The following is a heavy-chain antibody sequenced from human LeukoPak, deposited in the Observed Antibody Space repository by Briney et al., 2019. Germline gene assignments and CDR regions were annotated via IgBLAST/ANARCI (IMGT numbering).Heavy chain of an antibody. CDR2: ISGSGGST. D-gene: IGHD2-15*01. J-gene: IGHJ4*02. CDR3: AKARAPYCSGGSCYRTCDY. Sequence: PGGSLRLSCAASGLTFSSYAMSWVRQAPGKGLEWVSAISGSGGSTYYADSVKGRFTISRDNSKNTLYLQMNSLRAEDTAVYYCAKARAPYCSGGSCYRTCDYWGQGTLVTVSS. V-gene: IGHV3-23*01. CDR1: GLTFSSYA.